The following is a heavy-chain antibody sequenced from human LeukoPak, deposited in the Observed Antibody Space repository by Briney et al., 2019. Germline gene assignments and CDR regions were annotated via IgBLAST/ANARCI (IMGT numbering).Heavy chain of an antibody. V-gene: IGHV3-7*04. D-gene: IGHD5-24*01. CDR1: GFPFSSYW. CDR2: IKQDGSKK. CDR3: TRVGYIDEGIDY. Sequence: GGSLRLSCVASGFPFSSYWMTWVRQAPGKGLEWVANIKQDGSKKSYVDSVKGRFTISRDNAKNSLYLQMNSMRAEDTAIYYCTRVGYIDEGIDYWGQGTLVTVSS. J-gene: IGHJ4*02.